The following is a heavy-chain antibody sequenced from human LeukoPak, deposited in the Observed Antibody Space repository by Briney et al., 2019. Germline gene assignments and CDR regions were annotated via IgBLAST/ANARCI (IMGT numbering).Heavy chain of an antibody. CDR2: ISSSSSYI. CDR3: AKAPGRYYDSSGYPFDY. Sequence: AGGSLRLSCAASGFTFSSYSMNWVRQAPGKGLEWVSSISSSSSYIYYADSVKGRFTISRDNAKNSLYLQMNSLRAEDTAVYYCAKAPGRYYDSSGYPFDYWGQGTLVTVSS. J-gene: IGHJ4*02. D-gene: IGHD3-22*01. CDR1: GFTFSSYS. V-gene: IGHV3-21*04.